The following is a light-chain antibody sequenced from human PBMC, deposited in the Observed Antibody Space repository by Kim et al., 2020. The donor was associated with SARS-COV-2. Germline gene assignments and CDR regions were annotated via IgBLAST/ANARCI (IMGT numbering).Light chain of an antibody. J-gene: IGLJ1*01. CDR1: SSNIGRNT. V-gene: IGLV1-44*01. CDR3: AAWDDSLNGYV. CDR2: SNN. Sequence: GQRFAISCSGSSSNIGRNTVNWYQQLPGTAPKLLIYSNNQRPSGVPDRFSGSKAGTSASLAISGLQSEDEADYYCAAWDDSLNGYVFGTGTKVTVL.